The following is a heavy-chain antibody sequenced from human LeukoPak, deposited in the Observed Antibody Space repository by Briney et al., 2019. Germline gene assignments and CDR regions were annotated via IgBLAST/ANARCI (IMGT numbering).Heavy chain of an antibody. CDR1: GYTFTSYG. D-gene: IGHD3-22*01. J-gene: IGHJ5*02. CDR2: ISAYNGNT. CDR3: ARDCRFDSSGYYPDWFDP. V-gene: IGHV1-18*01. Sequence: ASVKVSCKASGYTFTSYGISWVRQAPGQGLEWMGWISAYNGNTNYAQKLQGRVTMTTDTSTSTAYMELRSLRSEDTAVYYCARDCRFDSSGYYPDWFDPWGQGTLVTVSS.